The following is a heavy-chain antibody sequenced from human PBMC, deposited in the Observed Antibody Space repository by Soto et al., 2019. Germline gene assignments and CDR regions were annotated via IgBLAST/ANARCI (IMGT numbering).Heavy chain of an antibody. D-gene: IGHD3-3*01. V-gene: IGHV1-69*06. CDR3: ARXVLRYYDFWSGEMNGMDV. J-gene: IGHJ6*02. CDR1: GGPFSIYA. CDR2: IIPIFGTA. Sequence: SSVKVSCKASGGPFSIYAISWVLQAPGQGLEWMGGIIPIFGTANYAQKFQGRVTITADKSTSTAYMELSSLRSEDTAVYYCARXVLRYYDFWSGEMNGMDVWGQGTTVTVS.